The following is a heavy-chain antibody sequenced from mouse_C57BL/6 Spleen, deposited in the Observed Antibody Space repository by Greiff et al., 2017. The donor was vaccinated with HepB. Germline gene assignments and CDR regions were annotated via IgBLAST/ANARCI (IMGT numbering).Heavy chain of an antibody. CDR3: TNSLYYYGGDY. V-gene: IGHV14-4*01. Sequence: EVKLMESGAELVRPGASVKLSCTASGFNIKDDYMHWVKQRPEQGLEWIGWIDPENGDTEYASKFQGKATITADTSSNTAYLQLSSLTSEDTAVYYCTNSLYYYGGDYWGQGTTLTVSS. CDR1: GFNIKDDY. J-gene: IGHJ2*01. CDR2: IDPENGDT. D-gene: IGHD1-1*01.